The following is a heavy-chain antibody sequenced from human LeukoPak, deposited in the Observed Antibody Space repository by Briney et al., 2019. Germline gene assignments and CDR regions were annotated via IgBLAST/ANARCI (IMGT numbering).Heavy chain of an antibody. Sequence: GESLKISCKGSGYSFTSYWIGWVRQMPGKGLEWMGIIYPGDSDTRYSPSFQGQVTISADKSISTAYLQWSSLKASDTAMYYRARNVVPDDNWFDPWGQGTLVTVSS. J-gene: IGHJ5*02. CDR1: GYSFTSYW. CDR3: ARNVVPDDNWFDP. CDR2: IYPGDSDT. V-gene: IGHV5-51*01. D-gene: IGHD2-2*01.